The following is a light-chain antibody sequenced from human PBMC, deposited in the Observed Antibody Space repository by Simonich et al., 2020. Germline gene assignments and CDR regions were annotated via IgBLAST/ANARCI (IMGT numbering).Light chain of an antibody. V-gene: IGKV1-5*03. CDR1: QSISSL. CDR3: QQYNSYSPYT. J-gene: IGKJ2*01. CDR2: KAS. Sequence: DIQMTQSPSTLSASVGDRVTITCRASQSISSLLAWYQQTPGKAPKLLIYKASSLESGVPSRFSGSGSGTEFTLTISSLQPDDFATYYCQQYNSYSPYTFGQGTKLEIK.